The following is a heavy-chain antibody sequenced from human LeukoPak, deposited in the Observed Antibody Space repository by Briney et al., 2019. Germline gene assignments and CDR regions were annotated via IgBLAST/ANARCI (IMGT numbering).Heavy chain of an antibody. D-gene: IGHD2-2*03. CDR1: GGSISSYY. J-gene: IGHJ5*02. V-gene: IGHV4-4*07. CDR2: IYTSGST. Sequence: PSETLSLTCTVSGGSISSYYWSWIRQPAGKGLEWIGRIYTSGSTNYNPSLKSRVTMSVDTSKNQFSLKPSSVTAADTAVYYCARHGYGDDVGNWFDPWGQGTLVSVSS. CDR3: ARHGYGDDVGNWFDP.